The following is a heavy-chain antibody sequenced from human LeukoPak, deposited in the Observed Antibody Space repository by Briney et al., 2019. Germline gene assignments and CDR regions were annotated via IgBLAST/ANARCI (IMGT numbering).Heavy chain of an antibody. CDR1: GFSFSGHW. CDR3: ARGPNSNWSGLDF. V-gene: IGHV3-74*01. Sequence: GGSLRLSCTASGFSFSGHWMHWARQLPGKGLVWVSRISPTGSTTSYADSVKGRFTVSRDNAKNTLYLQVNNLRAEDTTVYYCARGPNSNWSGLDFWGQGTLLTVSS. D-gene: IGHD6-6*01. J-gene: IGHJ4*02. CDR2: ISPTGSTT.